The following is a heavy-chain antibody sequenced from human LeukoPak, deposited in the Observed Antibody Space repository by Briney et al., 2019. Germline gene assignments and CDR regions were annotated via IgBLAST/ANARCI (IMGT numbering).Heavy chain of an antibody. Sequence: GGSLGLSCAASGFTFSSYAMSWVRQAPGKGLEWVSAISGSGGSTYYADSVKGRFTISRDNSKNTLYLQMNSLRAEDTAVYYCAKASTDYGDYPFDYWGQGTLVTVSS. J-gene: IGHJ4*02. V-gene: IGHV3-23*01. CDR3: AKASTDYGDYPFDY. D-gene: IGHD4-17*01. CDR2: ISGSGGST. CDR1: GFTFSSYA.